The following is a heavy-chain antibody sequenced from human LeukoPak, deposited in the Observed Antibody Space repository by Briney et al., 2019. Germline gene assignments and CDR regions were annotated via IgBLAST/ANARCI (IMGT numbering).Heavy chain of an antibody. Sequence: ASVKVSCKASGGTFSSYAISWVRQAPGQGLEWMGGLIPIFGTANYAQKFQGRVTITADESTSTAYMELSSLRSEDTAVYYCARDGSGGSYESGYFDYWGQGTLVTVSS. CDR2: LIPIFGTA. J-gene: IGHJ4*02. V-gene: IGHV1-69*13. D-gene: IGHD2-15*01. CDR1: GGTFSSYA. CDR3: ARDGSGGSYESGYFDY.